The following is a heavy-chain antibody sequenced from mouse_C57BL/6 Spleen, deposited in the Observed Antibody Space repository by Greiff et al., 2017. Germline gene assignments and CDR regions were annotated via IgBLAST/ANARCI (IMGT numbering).Heavy chain of an antibody. CDR1: GYTFTSYW. CDR3: ARRGYGSSYGFAY. D-gene: IGHD1-1*01. Sequence: VKLQQPGAELVRPGSSVKLSCKASGYTFTSYWMDWVKQRPGQGLEWIGNIYPSDSETHYNQKFKDKATLTVDKSSSTAYMQLSSLTSEDSAVYYCARRGYGSSYGFAYWGQGTLVTVSA. CDR2: IYPSDSET. J-gene: IGHJ3*01. V-gene: IGHV1-61*01.